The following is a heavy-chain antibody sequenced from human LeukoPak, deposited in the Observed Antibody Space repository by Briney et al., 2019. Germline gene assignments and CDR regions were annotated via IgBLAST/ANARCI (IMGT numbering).Heavy chain of an antibody. D-gene: IGHD1-26*01. CDR1: GFTFSSFE. CDR2: ISRSGNTI. V-gene: IGHV3-48*03. J-gene: IGHJ4*02. CDR3: ARVQGNSEWAPDY. Sequence: PGGSLRLSCAASGFTFSSFEMNWGRQAPGKGLEWVSYISRSGNTIYYADSVKGRFTISRDNAKNSLYLQMNSLRVEDTAIYYCARVQGNSEWAPDYWGQGTLVTASS.